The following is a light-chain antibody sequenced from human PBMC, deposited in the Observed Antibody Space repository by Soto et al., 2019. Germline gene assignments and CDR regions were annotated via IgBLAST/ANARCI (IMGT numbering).Light chain of an antibody. V-gene: IGKV4-1*01. CDR2: WAS. CDR3: QQYYSTLIT. J-gene: IGKJ5*01. CDR1: KGVFSSSNIKNS. Sequence: EIGLPQSPASLAVSLGGRATITCKSSKGVFSSSNIKNSLAWFQQKPGQPPKALIYWASTRESGVSDRFSGSGSGTDFTLTISSLQAEDVAVYYCQQYYSTLITFGQGTRLEIK.